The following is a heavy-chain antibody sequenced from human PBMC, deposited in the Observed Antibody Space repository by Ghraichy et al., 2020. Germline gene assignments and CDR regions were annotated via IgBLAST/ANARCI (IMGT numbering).Heavy chain of an antibody. Sequence: SVKVSCKASGGTFSSYAISWVRQAPGPGLEWMGGIIPIFGTANYAQKFQGRVTITADESTSTAYMELSSLRSEDTAVYYCARVYYGSGSYTRGRYFQHWGQGTLVTVSS. CDR1: GGTFSSYA. CDR2: IIPIFGTA. J-gene: IGHJ1*01. D-gene: IGHD3-10*01. V-gene: IGHV1-69*13. CDR3: ARVYYGSGSYTRGRYFQH.